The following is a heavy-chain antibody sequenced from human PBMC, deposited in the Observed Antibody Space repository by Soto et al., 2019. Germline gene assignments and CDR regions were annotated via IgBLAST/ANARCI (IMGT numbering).Heavy chain of an antibody. V-gene: IGHV3-30*18. J-gene: IGHJ6*02. CDR2: ISYDGSNK. CDR1: GFTFSSYG. CDR3: AKGWPKYQPAAMRPMLYYDYGMDV. D-gene: IGHD2-2*01. Sequence: QVQLVESGGGVVQPGRSLRLSCAASGFTFSSYGMHWVRQAPGKGLEWVAVISYDGSNKYYADSVKGRFTISRDNSKNTMYLQMNSLRAEDTAVYYCAKGWPKYQPAAMRPMLYYDYGMDVWGQGTTVTVSS.